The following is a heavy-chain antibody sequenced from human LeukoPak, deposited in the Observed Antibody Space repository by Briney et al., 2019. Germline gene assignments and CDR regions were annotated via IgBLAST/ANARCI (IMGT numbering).Heavy chain of an antibody. V-gene: IGHV3-64*01. Sequence: GGSLRLSCAASGFTFSNFAIHWVRQAPGKGLEFVSGIRSTGDSTYYANSAKGRFTISRDNAANTLFLQMSSLRAEDTAVYYCAREKDDHGDPGPLDAWGQGDLVTVSS. D-gene: IGHD4-17*01. J-gene: IGHJ5*02. CDR2: IRSTGDST. CDR3: AREKDDHGDPGPLDA. CDR1: GFTFSNFA.